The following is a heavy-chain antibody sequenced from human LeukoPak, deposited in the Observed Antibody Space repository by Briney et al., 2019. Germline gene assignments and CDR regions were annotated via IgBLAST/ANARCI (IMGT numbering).Heavy chain of an antibody. D-gene: IGHD3-10*02. J-gene: IGHJ6*04. CDR2: IKQDGSEK. Sequence: GGSLRLSCAASGFTFSGSWMNWVRQAPGKGLEWVANIKQDGSEKYYVDSVKGRFTISRDNAKNSLYLQMNSLRAEDTAVYYCAELGITMIGGVWGKGTTVTISS. V-gene: IGHV3-7*01. CDR3: AELGITMIGGV. CDR1: GFTFSGSW.